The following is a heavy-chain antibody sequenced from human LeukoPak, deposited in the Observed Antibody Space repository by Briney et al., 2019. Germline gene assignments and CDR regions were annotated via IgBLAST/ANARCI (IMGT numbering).Heavy chain of an antibody. D-gene: IGHD7-27*01. V-gene: IGHV3-23*01. CDR2: IGNPGTDT. J-gene: IGHJ4*02. CDR1: GFTFLDYA. Sequence: GGSLRLSCAASGFTFLDYAVTWVRQAPGKGREGVPSIGNPGTDTYYADSVKGRFTVSRDNSKNTLYLQMSSLRVEDTAVYYCLKDAIPRNSVWDYFDYWGQGTLVTVSS. CDR3: LKDAIPRNSVWDYFDY.